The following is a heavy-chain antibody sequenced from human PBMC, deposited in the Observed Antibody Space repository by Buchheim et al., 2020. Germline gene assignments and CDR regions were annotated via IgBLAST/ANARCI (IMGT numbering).Heavy chain of an antibody. Sequence: QVQLVESGGGVVQPGRSLRLSCAASGFTFSSYGMHWVRQAPGKGLEWVAVISYDGSNKYYADSVKGRFTISRDNSKNTLYLQMNSLRADDTAVYYCAKYYYGSGSYYFDYWGQGTL. CDR2: ISYDGSNK. J-gene: IGHJ4*02. CDR3: AKYYYGSGSYYFDY. D-gene: IGHD3-10*01. CDR1: GFTFSSYG. V-gene: IGHV3-30*18.